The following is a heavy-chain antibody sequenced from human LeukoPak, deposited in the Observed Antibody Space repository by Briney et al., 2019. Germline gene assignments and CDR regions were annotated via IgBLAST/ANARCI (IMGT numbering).Heavy chain of an antibody. J-gene: IGHJ4*02. V-gene: IGHV4-61*02. CDR1: GGSISSGSYY. CDR2: IYTSGST. CDR3: ARLVVRGVNFDY. Sequence: PSQTLSLTCTVSGGSISSGSYYWSWIRQPAGKGLEWIGRIYTSGSTNYNPSLKSRVTISVDTSKNQFSLKLSSVTAADTAVYYCARLVVRGVNFDYWGQGTLVTVSS. D-gene: IGHD3-10*01.